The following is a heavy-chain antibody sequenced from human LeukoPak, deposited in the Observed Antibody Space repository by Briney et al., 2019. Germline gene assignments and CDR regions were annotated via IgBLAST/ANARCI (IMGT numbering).Heavy chain of an antibody. J-gene: IGHJ4*02. CDR3: ARDGPPAGAGDFDY. CDR1: GFSTRTYS. D-gene: IGHD2-2*01. V-gene: IGHV3-48*01. Sequence: GGSLRLSCAASGFSTRTYSMGWVGQAPGKGLEWVSYIGSTSIYADSVKGRCTISRDNAKNTLYLQMNSLRAEDTAVYYCARDGPPAGAGDFDYWGQGTPVTVSS. CDR2: IGSTSI.